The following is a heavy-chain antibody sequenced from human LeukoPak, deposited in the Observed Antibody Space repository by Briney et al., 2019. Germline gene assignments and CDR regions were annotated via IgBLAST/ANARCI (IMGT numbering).Heavy chain of an antibody. D-gene: IGHD3-22*01. Sequence: SETLSLTCAVYGGSFSGYYWSWIRQPPGKGLEWIGEINHSGSTNYNPSLKSRVTISVDTSKNQFSLKLSSVTAADTAVYYCARQLMIDYYYYYYYMDVWGRGTTVTISS. CDR2: INHSGST. CDR1: GGSFSGYY. CDR3: ARQLMIDYYYYYYYMDV. V-gene: IGHV4-34*01. J-gene: IGHJ6*03.